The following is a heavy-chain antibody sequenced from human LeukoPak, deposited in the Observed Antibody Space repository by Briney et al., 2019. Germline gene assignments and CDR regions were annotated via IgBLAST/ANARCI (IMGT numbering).Heavy chain of an antibody. CDR1: GGSISSYQ. J-gene: IGHJ4*02. Sequence: SETLSLTCTVSGGSISSYQWSWIRQPPGKGLEWIGNIYDSGSANYNPSLKSRVTISVNTSKSQFSLKLSSVTAADTAVYYCARSKYGGPDYWGQGTLVTVSS. D-gene: IGHD3-10*02. V-gene: IGHV4-59*01. CDR2: IYDSGSA. CDR3: ARSKYGGPDY.